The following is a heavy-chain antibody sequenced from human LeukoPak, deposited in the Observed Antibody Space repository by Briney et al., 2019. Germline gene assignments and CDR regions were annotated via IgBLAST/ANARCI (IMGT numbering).Heavy chain of an antibody. CDR2: IYTNGNT. CDR3: AREGGEYSSSSPAFDI. CDR1: GGSLSSGGYY. Sequence: SETLSLTCTVSGGSLSSGGYYWSWIRQPAGKGLEWIGRIYTNGNTNYNPSLKSRVTISVDTSKNQFSLKLSSVTAADTAVYYCAREGGEYSSSSPAFDIWGQGTMVTVSS. D-gene: IGHD6-6*01. V-gene: IGHV4-61*02. J-gene: IGHJ3*02.